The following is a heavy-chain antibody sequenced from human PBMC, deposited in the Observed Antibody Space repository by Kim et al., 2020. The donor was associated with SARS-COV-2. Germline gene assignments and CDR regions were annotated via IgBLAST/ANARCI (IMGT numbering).Heavy chain of an antibody. V-gene: IGHV4-39*01. J-gene: IGHJ4*02. D-gene: IGHD3-22*01. CDR3: ARRVIVVAETDYFDY. Sequence: NPPLKSRVTIPIDTSKNQFSLNLRSVTAADTGIYYCARRVIVVAETDYFDYWGQGTLVTVSS.